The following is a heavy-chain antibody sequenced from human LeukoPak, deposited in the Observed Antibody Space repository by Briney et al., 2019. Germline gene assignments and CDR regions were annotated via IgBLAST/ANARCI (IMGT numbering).Heavy chain of an antibody. CDR3: ARDQGTMVPLDY. CDR2: IWYDGSNK. D-gene: IGHD3-10*01. CDR1: GFTFSSYG. Sequence: GRSLRLSCAASGFTFSSYGMHWVRQAPGEGLEWVAVIWYDGSNKYYADSVKGRFTISRDNSKNTLYLQMNSLRAEDTAVYYCARDQGTMVPLDYWGQGTLVTVSS. V-gene: IGHV3-33*01. J-gene: IGHJ4*02.